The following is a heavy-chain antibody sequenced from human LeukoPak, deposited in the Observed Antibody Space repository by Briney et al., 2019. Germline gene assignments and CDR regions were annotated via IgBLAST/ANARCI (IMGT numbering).Heavy chain of an antibody. V-gene: IGHV4-59*01. J-gene: IGHJ3*02. CDR2: VHYTGST. CDR3: ARHPNSEGFHI. Sequence: SETLSLTCSVSGASISSYYWSWLRQPPGKGLEWIGYVHYTGSTGSNPSLKSRVTISVDTSKNQFSLNLSSVSAADTAVYYCARHPNSEGFHIWGQGTMVTVSS. CDR1: GASISSYY. D-gene: IGHD4-23*01.